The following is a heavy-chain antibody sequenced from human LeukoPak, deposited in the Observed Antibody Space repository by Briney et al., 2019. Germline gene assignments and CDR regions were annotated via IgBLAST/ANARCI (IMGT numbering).Heavy chain of an antibody. CDR1: GFTFSSYW. CDR3: ARDAGGYGFYGDY. CDR2: IKQDGSEK. J-gene: IGHJ4*02. Sequence: GGSLRLSCAASGFTFSSYWMSWVRQAPGKGLEGVANIKQDGSEKNYVDSVKGRFTISRDKAKNSLYLQMNSLRAEDTAVCYCARDAGGYGFYGDYWGQGTLVTVSS. D-gene: IGHD5-18*01. V-gene: IGHV3-7*01.